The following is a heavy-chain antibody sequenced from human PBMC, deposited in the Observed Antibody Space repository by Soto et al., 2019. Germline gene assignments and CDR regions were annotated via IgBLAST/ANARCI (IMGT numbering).Heavy chain of an antibody. J-gene: IGHJ3*02. CDR3: AKDKKDIVVVPAAMMRGGAFDI. CDR1: GFTFSSYG. Sequence: QVQLVESGGGVVQPGRSLRLSCAASGFTFSSYGMHWVRQAPGKGLEWVAVISYDGSNKYYADSVKGRFTISRDNSKNTLYLQMNSLRAEDTAVYYCAKDKKDIVVVPAAMMRGGAFDIWGQGTMVTVSS. V-gene: IGHV3-30*18. CDR2: ISYDGSNK. D-gene: IGHD2-2*01.